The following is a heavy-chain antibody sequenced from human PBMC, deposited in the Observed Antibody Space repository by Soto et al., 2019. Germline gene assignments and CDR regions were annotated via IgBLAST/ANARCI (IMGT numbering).Heavy chain of an antibody. J-gene: IGHJ6*03. Sequence: ASVKVSCKASGYTFTSYAMHWVRQAPGQRLEWMGWINAGNGNTKYSQKFQGRVTITRDTSASTAYMELSSLRSEDTAVYYCARGGVYCSSTSCYRHKQDYYYMDVWGKGTTVTVSS. D-gene: IGHD2-2*01. CDR2: INAGNGNT. CDR3: ARGGVYCSSTSCYRHKQDYYYMDV. V-gene: IGHV1-3*01. CDR1: GYTFTSYA.